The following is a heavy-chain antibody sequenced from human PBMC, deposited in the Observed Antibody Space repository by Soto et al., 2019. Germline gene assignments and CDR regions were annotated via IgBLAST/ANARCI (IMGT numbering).Heavy chain of an antibody. D-gene: IGHD1-26*01. J-gene: IGHJ3*02. CDR3: ARVQATIVGATTGAFDI. V-gene: IGHV1-69*01. Sequence: QVQLVQSGAEVKKPGSSVKVSCKASGGTFSSYAISWVRQAPGQGLEWMGGIIPIFGTANYAQKFQGRVTITADESTSTAYMELSSLRAEDTAVYYCARVQATIVGATTGAFDIWGQGTMVTVSS. CDR1: GGTFSSYA. CDR2: IIPIFGTA.